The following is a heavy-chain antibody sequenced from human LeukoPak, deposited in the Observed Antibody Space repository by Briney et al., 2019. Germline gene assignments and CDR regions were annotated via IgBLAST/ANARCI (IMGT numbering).Heavy chain of an antibody. Sequence: GESLKISCKASGYSFTNYWIVWLRQMPGRGLEWMGIIYTDNPDVRYSPSFRGRVTISADKSVNTAYLQWSSPKASDTAMYYCARLMGHSYGPFFDYWGQGTLVTVSS. V-gene: IGHV5-51*01. CDR3: ARLMGHSYGPFFDY. J-gene: IGHJ4*02. D-gene: IGHD5-18*01. CDR2: IYTDNPDV. CDR1: GYSFTNYW.